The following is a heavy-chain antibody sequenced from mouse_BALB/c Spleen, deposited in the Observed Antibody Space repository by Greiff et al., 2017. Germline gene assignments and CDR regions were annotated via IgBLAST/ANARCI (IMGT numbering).Heavy chain of an antibody. V-gene: IGHV5-6-5*01. CDR2: ISSGGST. CDR1: GFTFSSYA. J-gene: IGHJ2*01. D-gene: IGHD2-4*01. CDR3: ARDDYGSFDY. Sequence: EVHLVESGGGLVKPGGSLKLSCAASGFTFSSYAMSWVRQTPEKRLEWVASISSGGSTYYPDSVKGRFTISRDNARNILYLQMSSLRSEDTAMYYCARDDYGSFDYWGQGTTLTVSS.